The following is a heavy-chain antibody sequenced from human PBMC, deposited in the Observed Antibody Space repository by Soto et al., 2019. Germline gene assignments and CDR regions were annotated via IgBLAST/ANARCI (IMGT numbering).Heavy chain of an antibody. D-gene: IGHD2-15*01. Sequence: GGSLRLSCAASGFTFSSYSMNWVRQAPGKGLEWVSYISSSSSTIYYADSVKGRFTISRDNAKNSLYLQMNSLRAEDTAVYYCARSQLYCSGGSCYEDWGQGTLVTVSS. J-gene: IGHJ4*02. V-gene: IGHV3-48*01. CDR3: ARSQLYCSGGSCYED. CDR2: ISSSSSTI. CDR1: GFTFSSYS.